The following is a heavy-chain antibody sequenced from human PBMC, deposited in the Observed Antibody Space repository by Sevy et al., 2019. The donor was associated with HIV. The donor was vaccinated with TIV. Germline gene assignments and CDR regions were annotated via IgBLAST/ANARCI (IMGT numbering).Heavy chain of an antibody. V-gene: IGHV3-33*01. J-gene: IGHJ4*02. D-gene: IGHD3-22*01. CDR1: GFTFSNYA. CDR3: ARGGYYYDNAAYYALDS. CDR2: IWSDGAYQ. Sequence: GGSLRLSCAATGFTFSNYAMHWVRQAPGKGMEWVAIIWSDGAYQYHGDSVKGRFTISRDNSKNTLYLQMNNVSVGDTAVYYCARGGYYYDNAAYYALDSWGQGTLVTVSS.